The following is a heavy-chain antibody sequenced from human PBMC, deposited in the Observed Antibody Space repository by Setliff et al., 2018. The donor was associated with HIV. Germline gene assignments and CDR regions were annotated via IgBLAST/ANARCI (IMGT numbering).Heavy chain of an antibody. D-gene: IGHD2-15*01. CDR1: GFTFNSYA. Sequence: GGSLRLSCAASGFTFNSYAMSWVRQAPGKGLEWVSVFSCSGGSTFYANSVKGRFTISRDNSKNKRYLQMNGLRVGDTAVYFFARDGFRGGAYPPFSFDYWGHGTLVTVSS. CDR2: FSCSGGST. V-gene: IGHV3-23*01. CDR3: ARDGFRGGAYPPFSFDY. J-gene: IGHJ4*01.